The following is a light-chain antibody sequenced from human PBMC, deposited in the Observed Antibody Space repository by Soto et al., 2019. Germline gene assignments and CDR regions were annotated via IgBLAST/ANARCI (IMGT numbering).Light chain of an antibody. CDR1: QSVSSSY. CDR2: GAS. CDR3: XXYGSSPLYT. J-gene: IGKJ2*01. Sequence: EIVLTQSPGTLSLSPGERATLSCRASQSVSSSYLAWYQQKPGQAPRLLIYGASSRATGIPDRFRGSGSGXXXXXXXXXXXPEDFAVXXXXXYGSSPLYTFGQGTKLEIK. V-gene: IGKV3-20*01.